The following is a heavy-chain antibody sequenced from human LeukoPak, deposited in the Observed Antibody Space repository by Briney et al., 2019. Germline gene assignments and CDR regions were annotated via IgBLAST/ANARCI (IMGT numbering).Heavy chain of an antibody. V-gene: IGHV3-21*01. J-gene: IGHJ4*02. CDR2: INSDRSYI. Sequence: GGSLRLSCAASGFTFSSFSMNWVRQAPGKGLEWVSSINSDRSYIYYADSLKGRFTISRDNAKNSLYLQVNSLRAEDTAVYYCARGTYYDFWSGQGGVDYWGQGTLVTVSS. CDR1: GFTFSSFS. D-gene: IGHD3-3*01. CDR3: ARGTYYDFWSGQGGVDY.